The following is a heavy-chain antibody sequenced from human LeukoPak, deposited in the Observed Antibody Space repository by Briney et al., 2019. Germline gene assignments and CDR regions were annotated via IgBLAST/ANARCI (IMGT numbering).Heavy chain of an antibody. Sequence: SVKFSCMACGGSFSSYAISWVRQAPGQGLEWMGGIIPIFGTANYAQKLHGKVTITADKSTSTAYMELSSLGSEGTAVYYCASVDSSCWTGPFDNWGQGTLVTVSS. CDR3: ASVDSSCWTGPFDN. V-gene: IGHV1-69*06. J-gene: IGHJ4*02. CDR2: IIPIFGTA. D-gene: IGHD6-19*01. CDR1: GGSFSSYA.